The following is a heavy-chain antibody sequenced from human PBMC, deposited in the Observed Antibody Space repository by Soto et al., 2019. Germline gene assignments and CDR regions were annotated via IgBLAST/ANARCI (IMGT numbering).Heavy chain of an antibody. D-gene: IGHD6-13*01. CDR3: AKDSRVTAAGSGGWFDP. J-gene: IGHJ5*02. CDR2: ISFDGGNQ. V-gene: IGHV3-30*18. Sequence: QVQLVQSGGGVVQPGRSLRLSCAASGFDFNTYGLHWVRQAPGKGLEWVAGISFDGGNQYYADSVKGRFTRSRDKSNNTLYLQMSILGTEKTATYYCAKDSRVTAAGSGGWFDPWGQGTLVIVS. CDR1: GFDFNTYG.